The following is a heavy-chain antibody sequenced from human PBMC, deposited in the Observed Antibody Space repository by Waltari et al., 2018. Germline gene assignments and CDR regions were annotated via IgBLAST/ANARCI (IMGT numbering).Heavy chain of an antibody. Sequence: QVQLVQSGAEVKKPGSSVKVSCKASGGTFSSYTTRWPPTAPGQGLEWMGRIIPILGIANYAQKFQGRVTITADKSTSTAYMELSSLRSEDTAVYYCASRSYPPDYYYYYMDVWGKGTTVTVSS. CDR3: ASRSYPPDYYYYYMDV. D-gene: IGHD1-26*01. V-gene: IGHV1-69*02. CDR2: IIPILGIA. CDR1: GGTFSSYT. J-gene: IGHJ6*03.